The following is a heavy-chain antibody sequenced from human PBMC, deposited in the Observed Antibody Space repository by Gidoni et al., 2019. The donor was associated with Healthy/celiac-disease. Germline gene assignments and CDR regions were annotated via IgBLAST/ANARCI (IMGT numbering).Heavy chain of an antibody. D-gene: IGHD3-22*01. CDR3: ARDYNSGYYDSSGYPYFDY. V-gene: IGHV3-21*01. CDR2: ISSSSSYI. J-gene: IGHJ4*02. Sequence: EVQLVESGGGLVKPGGSLRLSCAASGFTFSSYSMNWVRQAPGKGLEGVSSISSSSSYIYYADSVKGRFTISRDNAKNSLYLQMNSLRAEDTAVYYCARDYNSGYYDSSGYPYFDYWGQGTLVTVSS. CDR1: GFTFSSYS.